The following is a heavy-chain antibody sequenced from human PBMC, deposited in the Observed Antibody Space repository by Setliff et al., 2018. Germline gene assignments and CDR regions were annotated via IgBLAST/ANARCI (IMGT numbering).Heavy chain of an antibody. D-gene: IGHD2-15*01. CDR2: ISSYNDVT. CDR1: GHIFSSYG. CDR3: AISSLSICSGGSCPNAFDI. J-gene: IGHJ3*02. V-gene: IGHV1-18*01. Sequence: ASVKVSCKASGHIFSSYGISWVRQAPGHGLEWMGWISSYNDVTNYEQRFQGRVTMTTDTSASAAYMELRGLRPDDTAIYYCAISSLSICSGGSCPNAFDIWGQGTLVTVS.